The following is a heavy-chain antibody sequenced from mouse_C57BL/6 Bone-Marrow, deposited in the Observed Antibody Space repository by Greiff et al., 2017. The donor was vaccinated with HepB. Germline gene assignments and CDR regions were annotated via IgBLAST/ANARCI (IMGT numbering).Heavy chain of an antibody. CDR2: INPSTGGT. J-gene: IGHJ3*01. D-gene: IGHD2-5*01. CDR1: GYSFTGYY. V-gene: IGHV1-42*01. CDR3: ARFSNYERFAY. Sequence: EVQLQQSGPELVKPGASVKISCKASGYSFTGYYMNWVKQSPEKSLEWIGEINPSTGGTTYNQKFKAKATLTVDKSSSTAYMQLKSLTSEDSAVYYCARFSNYERFAYWGQGTLVTVSA.